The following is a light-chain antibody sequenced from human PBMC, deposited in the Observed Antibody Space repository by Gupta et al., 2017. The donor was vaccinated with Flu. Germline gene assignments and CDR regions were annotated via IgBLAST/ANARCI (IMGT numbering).Light chain of an antibody. CDR1: QGIRRY. CDR2: AAS. V-gene: IGKV1-9*01. J-gene: IGKJ4*01. CDR3: QTGNRSPVT. Sequence: DIQLTHSPSFLSASVGDRVTITCRASQGIRRYLAWYRQKPGEGPKLLIYAASTLQTGVPSRFSGSGSETEFTLTISSRQPEDFATYYCQTGNRSPVTFGRGTKVEIK.